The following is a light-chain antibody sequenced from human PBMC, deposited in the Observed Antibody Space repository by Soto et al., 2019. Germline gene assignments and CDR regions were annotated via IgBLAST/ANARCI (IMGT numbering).Light chain of an antibody. CDR3: QQYVSLPYS. V-gene: IGKV1-33*01. CDR2: DAS. J-gene: IGKJ2*01. CDR1: QDISNY. Sequence: DIQMTQSPSSLSASVGDRVTITCQASQDISNYLNWYQQKPGKAPKLLIFDASKLETGVPSRFSGSGSGTDFTFTISSLQPEYIALYSCQQYVSLPYSCGQGTKLEI.